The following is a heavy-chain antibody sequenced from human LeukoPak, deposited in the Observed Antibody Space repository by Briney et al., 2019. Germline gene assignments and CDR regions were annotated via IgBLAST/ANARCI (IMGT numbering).Heavy chain of an antibody. CDR1: GGSISSGGYS. J-gene: IGHJ4*02. CDR3: ASHYYYDSSGYVEPYFDY. CDR2: IYHSGST. D-gene: IGHD3-22*01. Sequence: SQTLSLTCAVSGGSISSGGYSWSWIRQPPGKGLEWIGYIYHSGSTYYNPSLKSRVTISVDRSKNQFSLKLSSVTAADTAVYYCASHYYYDSSGYVEPYFDYWGQGTLDTVSS. V-gene: IGHV4-30-2*01.